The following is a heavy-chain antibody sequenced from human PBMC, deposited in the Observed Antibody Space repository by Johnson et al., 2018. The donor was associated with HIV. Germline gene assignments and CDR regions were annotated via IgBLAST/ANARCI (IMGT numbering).Heavy chain of an antibody. V-gene: IGHV3-74*01. CDR3: ARDGYYDSGSDPLDI. CDR1: GFTFSSYW. CDR2: INSDGSST. Sequence: VQLVESGGGLVQPGGSLRLSCAASGFTFSSYWMHWVRQAPGKGLVWVSRINSDGSSTSYADSVKGQFTISRDNAKNTLYLQMNSLRAEDTALYYCARDGYYDSGSDPLDIWGQGTMVTVSS. J-gene: IGHJ3*02. D-gene: IGHD3-10*01.